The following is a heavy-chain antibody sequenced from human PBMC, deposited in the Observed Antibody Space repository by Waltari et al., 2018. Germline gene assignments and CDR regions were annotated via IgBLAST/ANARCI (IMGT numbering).Heavy chain of an antibody. J-gene: IGHJ4*02. CDR3: ARDRGFGDYILGY. CDR1: GYNFNNHY. V-gene: IGHV1-46*02. D-gene: IGHD4-17*01. CDR2: FNPSGGTT. Sequence: QVQLVHSGPEVRNPGASVKVSCKASGYNFNNHYIYWVRQAPGQGLEWMGLFNPSGGTTTYAQKFQGRLTMARDTSATTVYMDLNDLTPGDSALYFCARDRGFGDYILGYWGQGTLVVVS.